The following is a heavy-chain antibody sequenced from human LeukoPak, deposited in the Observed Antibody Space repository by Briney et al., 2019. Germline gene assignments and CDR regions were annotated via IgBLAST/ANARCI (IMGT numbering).Heavy chain of an antibody. V-gene: IGHV5-51*01. Sequence: PGESLKISCKGSGYSFTNYWIGWVRQMPGKGLEWMGIIYPGDSDTRYSPSFQGQVTISADKSISTAYLQWSSLKASDTAMYYCARRRLGYSGYSAPYYWGQGTLVTVSS. J-gene: IGHJ4*02. CDR1: GYSFTNYW. D-gene: IGHD5-12*01. CDR3: ARRRLGYSGYSAPYY. CDR2: IYPGDSDT.